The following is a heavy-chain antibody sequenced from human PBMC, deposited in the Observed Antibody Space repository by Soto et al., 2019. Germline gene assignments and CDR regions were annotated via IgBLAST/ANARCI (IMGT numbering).Heavy chain of an antibody. V-gene: IGHV1-18*01. Sequence: QAQFVQSGAEVKKPGASVKGSCKASGYTFYSHSISWVRQAPGQGLEWMGRINADYGNTQYAQKFRGRVTMTTDTSTTTVYMALTNLRSDDTAVYYCARCIQGDYYYGMDVWGQGTTVTVSS. D-gene: IGHD5-18*01. CDR1: GYTFYSHS. CDR2: INADYGNT. CDR3: ARCIQGDYYYGMDV. J-gene: IGHJ6*02.